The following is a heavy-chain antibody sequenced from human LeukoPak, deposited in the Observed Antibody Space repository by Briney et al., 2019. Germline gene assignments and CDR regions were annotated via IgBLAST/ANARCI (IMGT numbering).Heavy chain of an antibody. J-gene: IGHJ3*01. D-gene: IGHD6-19*01. V-gene: IGHV3-21*01. CDR3: ARATKSAADSSGWS. Sequence: GGSLRLSCAASGFTFSSYGMSWVRQPPGKGLEWVSSISSSSSYIYYADSVKGRFTISRDNAKNSLYLQMNSLRAEDTAVYYCARATKSAADSSGWSWGQGTMVTVSS. CDR1: GFTFSSYG. CDR2: ISSSSSYI.